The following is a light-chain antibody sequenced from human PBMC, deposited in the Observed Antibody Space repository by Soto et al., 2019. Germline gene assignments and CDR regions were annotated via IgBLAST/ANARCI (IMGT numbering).Light chain of an antibody. V-gene: IGLV2-14*01. Sequence: QSALTQPASVSGSPGQSITISCTGSSSAIGGYNYVCWYQQHPGKAPKLMISGVSNRPSGVSTRFSGSKSGNTASLTISGLQAEDEADYFCSSYEGSSTHVLFGGGTKLTVL. J-gene: IGLJ2*01. CDR3: SSYEGSSTHVL. CDR2: GVS. CDR1: SSAIGGYNY.